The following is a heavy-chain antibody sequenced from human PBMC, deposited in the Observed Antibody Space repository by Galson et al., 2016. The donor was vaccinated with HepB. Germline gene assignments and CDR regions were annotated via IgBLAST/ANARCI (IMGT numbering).Heavy chain of an antibody. CDR1: GGTFSRFG. CDR3: ARDNDCTGGSCYLDVFDI. J-gene: IGHJ3*02. V-gene: IGHV1-69*13. D-gene: IGHD2-8*02. Sequence: SVKVSCKASGGTFSRFGISWVRQAPGQGLEWMGGIIPIFGAVNYAQKFQGRVTITADESTSTAYMELTSLRSDDTAVYVCARDNDCTGGSCYLDVFDIWGQGTMVTVSS. CDR2: IIPIFGAV.